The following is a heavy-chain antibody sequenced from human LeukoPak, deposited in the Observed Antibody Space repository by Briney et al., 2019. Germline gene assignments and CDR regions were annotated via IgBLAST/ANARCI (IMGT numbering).Heavy chain of an antibody. Sequence: ASVKVSCKASGYTFTNYYIHWVRQAPGQGLEWMGIINPSVSCTSYAQKFQGRVTMTRDTSTSTVYMELSSLRSEDTAVYYCAGRTTNTKGAFDMWGQGTMVTVSS. CDR2: INPSVSCT. V-gene: IGHV1-46*01. D-gene: IGHD2-8*01. J-gene: IGHJ3*02. CDR3: AGRTTNTKGAFDM. CDR1: GYTFTNYY.